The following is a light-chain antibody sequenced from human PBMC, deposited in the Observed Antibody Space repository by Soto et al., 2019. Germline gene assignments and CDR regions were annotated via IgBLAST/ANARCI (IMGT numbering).Light chain of an antibody. CDR3: QQYDSDSST. CDR2: EAS. J-gene: IGKJ2*01. CDR1: QSINNW. V-gene: IGKV1-5*03. Sequence: DIQMTQSPSTLSASVGDRVTITCRASQSINNWLAWYQQKPGKAPKLLIYEASSLLSGVPSRFSGSGSGTEFTLTISSLQPDEFADYYCQQYDSDSSTFGQETKLDI.